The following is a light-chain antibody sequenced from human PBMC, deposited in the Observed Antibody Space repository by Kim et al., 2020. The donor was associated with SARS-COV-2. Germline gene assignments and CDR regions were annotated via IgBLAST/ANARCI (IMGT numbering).Light chain of an antibody. Sequence: DIVMTQSPDSLAVSLGERATINCKSSQSVLYSSNNKNYLAWYQQKPGQPPKLLIYWASTRESGVPDRFSGSGSGTDFTLTISSLQAEDVAVYYCQQYHSTPLTFGGGTKLEI. V-gene: IGKV4-1*01. J-gene: IGKJ4*01. CDR3: QQYHSTPLT. CDR1: QSVLYSSNNKNY. CDR2: WAS.